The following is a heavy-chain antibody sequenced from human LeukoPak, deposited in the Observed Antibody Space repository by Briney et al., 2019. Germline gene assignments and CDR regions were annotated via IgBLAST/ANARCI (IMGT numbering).Heavy chain of an antibody. J-gene: IGHJ5*02. V-gene: IGHV4-34*01. CDR1: GGSFSGYY. CDR2: INHSGST. D-gene: IGHD3-16*02. CDR3: ARPIYNYVWGSYPPGFDP. Sequence: SETLSLTCAVYGGSFSGYYWSWIRQPPGKGLEWIGEINHSGSTNYNPPLKSRVTISVDTSKNQFSLKLSSVTAADTAAYYCARPIYNYVWGSYPPGFDPWGQGTLVTVSS.